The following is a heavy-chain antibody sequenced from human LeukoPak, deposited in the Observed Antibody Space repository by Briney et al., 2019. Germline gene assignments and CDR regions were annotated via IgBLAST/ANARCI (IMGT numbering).Heavy chain of an antibody. CDR2: ISSSSSYI. Sequence: GGSLRLACAASGFTFSSYSMNWVRQAPGKGLEWVSSISSSSSYIYYADSVKGRFTISRDNAKNSLYLQMNSLRAEDTAVYYCARTSFLWDRDYDILTRYYSVLAGWFDPWGQGTLVTVSS. D-gene: IGHD3-9*01. CDR1: GFTFSSYS. J-gene: IGHJ5*02. V-gene: IGHV3-21*01. CDR3: ARTSFLWDRDYDILTRYYSVLAGWFDP.